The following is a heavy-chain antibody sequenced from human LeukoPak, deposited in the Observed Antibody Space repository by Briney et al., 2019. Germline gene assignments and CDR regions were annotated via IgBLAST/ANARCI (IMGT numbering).Heavy chain of an antibody. CDR3: AYHSGIAVAGAFDY. CDR2: ISGSGGST. V-gene: IGHV3-23*01. D-gene: IGHD6-19*01. J-gene: IGHJ4*02. CDR1: GFTFSSYA. Sequence: PGGSLRLSCAASGFTFSSYAMSWVRQAPGKGLEWVSAISGSGGSTYYADSVKGRFTISRDNSKNTLYLQMNSLRAEDTAVYCCAYHSGIAVAGAFDYWGQGTLVTVSS.